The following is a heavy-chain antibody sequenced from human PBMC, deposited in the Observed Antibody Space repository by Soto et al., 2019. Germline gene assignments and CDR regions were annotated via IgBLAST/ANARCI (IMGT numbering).Heavy chain of an antibody. CDR3: AISSKGIAARSYYYYGMDV. CDR1: GFTFSSYA. D-gene: IGHD6-6*01. V-gene: IGHV3-23*01. CDR2: ISGSGGST. J-gene: IGHJ6*02. Sequence: PGGSLRLSCAASGFTFSSYAMSWVRQAPGKGLEWVSAISGSGGSTYYADSVKGRFTISRDNSKNTLYLQMNSLRAEDTAVYYCAISSKGIAARSYYYYGMDVWGQGTTVTVSS.